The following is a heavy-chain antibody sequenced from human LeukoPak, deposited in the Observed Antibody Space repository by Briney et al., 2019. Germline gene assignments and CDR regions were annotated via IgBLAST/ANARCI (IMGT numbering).Heavy chain of an antibody. CDR1: GFTFSGFW. CDR2: INSDGSEG. D-gene: IGHD6-6*01. Sequence: ESGGGLVQPGGSLRLSCAVSGFTFSGFWMSWSRQAPGKGLEWVASINSDGSEGHYADVVKGRFTISRDNAKNSLYLQINSLRAEDTAVYYCARSSYSSSSSVWGQGTMVTVSS. CDR3: ARSSYSSSSSV. J-gene: IGHJ3*01. V-gene: IGHV3-7*03.